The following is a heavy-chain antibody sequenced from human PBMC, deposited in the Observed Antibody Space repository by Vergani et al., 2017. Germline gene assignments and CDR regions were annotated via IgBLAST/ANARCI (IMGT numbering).Heavy chain of an antibody. CDR2: IYPGDSDI. CDR3: ARRRHDWTNWGSDTFEI. CDR1: GYSFTSYW. J-gene: IGHJ3*02. Sequence: EVPLVQSGAAVKKPGESLRISCTRSGYSFTSYWIGWVRQKPGKGLEWMGNIYPGDSDIRYSPSFEGLVTISADNSITTAYLQWGSLQSSDTAIYYCARRRHDWTNWGSDTFEIWGQGTMVSVSS. V-gene: IGHV5-51*03. D-gene: IGHD7-27*01.